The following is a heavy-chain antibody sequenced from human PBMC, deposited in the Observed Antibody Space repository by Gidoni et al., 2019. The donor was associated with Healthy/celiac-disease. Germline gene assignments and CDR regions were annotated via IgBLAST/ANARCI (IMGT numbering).Heavy chain of an antibody. CDR1: GFPFSSLS. Sequence: EVQLLESGGGLVQPGGSLRLSCAASGFPFSSLSMSWVHHAPGKGLEWVSAISGSGGSTYYADSVKGRFTISRDNSKNTLYLQMNSLRAEDTAVYYCAKDSHIVVVVAAAEDNWFDPWGQGTLVTVSS. J-gene: IGHJ5*02. D-gene: IGHD2-15*01. CDR3: AKDSHIVVVVAAAEDNWFDP. CDR2: ISGSGGST. V-gene: IGHV3-23*01.